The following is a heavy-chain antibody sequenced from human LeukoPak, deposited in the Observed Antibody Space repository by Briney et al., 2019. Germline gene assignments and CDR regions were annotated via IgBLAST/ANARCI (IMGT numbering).Heavy chain of an antibody. D-gene: IGHD5-12*01. CDR3: ASGYDDPFFDY. J-gene: IGHJ4*02. Sequence: PGGSLRLSCAASGFSFSSYAMSWVRQAPGKGLEWVSGISGTGISTYYADSVKGRFIISRDNSKNTLYLQMNSLRAEDTAVYYCASGYDDPFFDYWGQGTLVTVSS. CDR1: GFSFSSYA. V-gene: IGHV3-23*01. CDR2: ISGTGIST.